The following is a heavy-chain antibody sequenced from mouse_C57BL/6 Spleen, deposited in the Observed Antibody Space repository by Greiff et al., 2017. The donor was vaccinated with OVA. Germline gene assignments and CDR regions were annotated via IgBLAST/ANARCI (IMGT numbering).Heavy chain of an antibody. V-gene: IGHV1-15*01. Sequence: QVQLKQSGAELVRPGASVTLSCKASGYTFTDYEMHWVKQTPVHGLEWIGAIDPETGGPAYHQKFKGKAILTADKSSSTAYMELRSLTSEDSAVYYCTRGGPYYFDDWGQGTTLTVSS. CDR3: TRGGPYYFDD. J-gene: IGHJ2*01. CDR2: IDPETGGP. D-gene: IGHD1-1*02. CDR1: GYTFTDYE.